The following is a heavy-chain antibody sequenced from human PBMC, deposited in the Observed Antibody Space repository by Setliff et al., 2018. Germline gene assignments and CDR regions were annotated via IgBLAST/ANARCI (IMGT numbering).Heavy chain of an antibody. V-gene: IGHV4-4*08. Sequence: PSETLSLTCIVSGVSVSRHYWSWIRQPPGKTLEWIGYICTGGSTTYNPSLKSRVTLSLDTSKNHLSLNLTSVTAADTAVYYCARDVWGAGTGWFDPWGLGILVTVSS. CDR2: ICTGGST. D-gene: IGHD1-1*01. CDR3: ARDVWGAGTGWFDP. CDR1: GVSVSRHY. J-gene: IGHJ5*02.